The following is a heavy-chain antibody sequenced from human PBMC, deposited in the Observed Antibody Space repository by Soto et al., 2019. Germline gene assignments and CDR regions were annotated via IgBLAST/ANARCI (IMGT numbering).Heavy chain of an antibody. CDR3: ARGTYGSGSYWFDP. D-gene: IGHD3-10*01. CDR2: LHWNDEK. Sequence: SGPTLVNPTQTLTLTCTFSGFSLSTSGVGVGWIRQPPGKALEWLALLHWNDEKRHSPSLKSRLTITKDTSKNQVVLIMTNMDPVDTATYYCARGTYGSGSYWFDPWGRGTLVTVSS. V-gene: IGHV2-5*01. J-gene: IGHJ5*02. CDR1: GFSLSTSGVG.